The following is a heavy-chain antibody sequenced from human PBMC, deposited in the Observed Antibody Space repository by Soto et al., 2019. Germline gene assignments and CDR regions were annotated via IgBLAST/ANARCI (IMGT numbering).Heavy chain of an antibody. Sequence: QITLKESGPTLVKPTQTLTLTCTFSGFSFSTSGVGVGWIRQPPGKALEWLALIYWNDDKRYSPSLKSRLTITKDTSKNQVVLTMTIMDPVDTATYYCVSGSFPNWFDPWGQGTLVTVSS. J-gene: IGHJ5*02. V-gene: IGHV2-5*01. CDR1: GFSFSTSGVG. CDR3: VSGSFPNWFDP. CDR2: IYWNDDK. D-gene: IGHD3-10*01.